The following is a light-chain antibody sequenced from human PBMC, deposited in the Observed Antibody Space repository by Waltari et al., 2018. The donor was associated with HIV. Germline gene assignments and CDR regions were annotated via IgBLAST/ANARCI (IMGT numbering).Light chain of an antibody. J-gene: IGKJ4*01. Sequence: EIVMTQSPATLSVSLGKRATLSCRASQSIGNNLAWYQQKFGQAPSIVMYGTSTRANGVPARFTGSGSGTNFTLTINSLQSDDSGIYFCQQHTSSVTFGGGTKV. V-gene: IGKV3D-15*01. CDR2: GTS. CDR3: QQHTSSVT. CDR1: QSIGNN.